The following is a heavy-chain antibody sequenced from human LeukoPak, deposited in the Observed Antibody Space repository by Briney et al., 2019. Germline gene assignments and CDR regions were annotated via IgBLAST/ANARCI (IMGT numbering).Heavy chain of an antibody. CDR2: ISYDGGNK. Sequence: GGSLRLSCAASGFTFNNYGMHWVRQAPGKGLEWVAFISYDGGNKYYPDSGRGRFTISRDNSKNTLYLQMDSLRAEDTAVYYCAKGGYYERPWYFDYWGQGTLVTVSS. D-gene: IGHD3-22*01. V-gene: IGHV3-30*18. CDR1: GFTFNNYG. J-gene: IGHJ4*02. CDR3: AKGGYYERPWYFDY.